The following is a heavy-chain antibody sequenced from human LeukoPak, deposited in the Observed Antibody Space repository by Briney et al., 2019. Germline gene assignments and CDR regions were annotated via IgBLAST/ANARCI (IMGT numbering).Heavy chain of an antibody. V-gene: IGHV3-23*01. CDR1: EFSVSSEY. D-gene: IGHD1-1*01. Sequence: PGGSLRLSCTASEFSVSSEYMSWVRQAPGKGLEWVSAISGSGGSTYYADSVKGRFTISRDNSKNTLYLQMNSLRAEDTAVYYRAKVRNWPAEYYFDYWGQGTLVTVSS. CDR3: AKVRNWPAEYYFDY. J-gene: IGHJ4*02. CDR2: ISGSGGST.